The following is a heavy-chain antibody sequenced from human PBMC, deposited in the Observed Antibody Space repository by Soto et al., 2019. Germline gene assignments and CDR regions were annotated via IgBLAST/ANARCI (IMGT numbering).Heavy chain of an antibody. CDR3: ARSDDSTSYPLDL. J-gene: IGHJ5*02. Sequence: VQLEQSGAEVKGPGASVKVSCKASGYTFTNYYMHWVRQAPGQGLEWMGWINPRSGATKYASSFQDRVTMTRDASISTADMEVTSLRHGDTAVYFCARSDDSTSYPLDLWGPGTLVTVSS. CDR1: GYTFTNYY. D-gene: IGHD4-4*01. CDR2: INPRSGAT. V-gene: IGHV1-2*02.